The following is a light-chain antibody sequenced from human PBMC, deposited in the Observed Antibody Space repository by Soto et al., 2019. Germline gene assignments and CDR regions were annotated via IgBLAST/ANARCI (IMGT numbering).Light chain of an antibody. J-gene: IGLJ1*01. V-gene: IGLV2-11*01. CDR3: CSYAGSGAFV. Sequence: QSVLTQRRAVSESPGQSVTIPCTGSSSDVGGYNYVSWYQQHPGKAPKLIIHDVTKRPSGVPDRFSGSKSGNTASLTISSLQAEDEADYHCCSYAGSGAFVFGAGTRVTVL. CDR2: DVT. CDR1: SSDVGGYNY.